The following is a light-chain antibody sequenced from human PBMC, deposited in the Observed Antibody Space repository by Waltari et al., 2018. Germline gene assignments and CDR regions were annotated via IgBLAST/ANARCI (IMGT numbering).Light chain of an antibody. V-gene: IGLV1-51*01. J-gene: IGLJ2*01. CDR3: ATWDNSLTAVV. Sequence: SVLTQPPSVSAPPGQTVTISCSGSSSNIGNYLVSWYHQLPGATPKLLIYDNYKRPSGIPDRFSASKSGTSATLDITGLQIGDEADYYCATWDNSLTAVVFGGGTKLTVL. CDR1: SSNIGNYL. CDR2: DNY.